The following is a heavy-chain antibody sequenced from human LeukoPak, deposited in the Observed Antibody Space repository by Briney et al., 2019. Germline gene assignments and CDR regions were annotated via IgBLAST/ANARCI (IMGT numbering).Heavy chain of an antibody. CDR1: GFSFSSYS. CDR2: ISSGSSSV. V-gene: IGHV3-21*01. Sequence: GGSLRLSCTPSGFSFSSYSMNWVRQTPGKGLEWVSSISSGSSSVFYAESVRGRFTISRDSAKTSVFLQMDSLRADDSALYFCARSQRLGHCVNGVCVYPYYFDFWGQGALVTVSS. D-gene: IGHD2-8*01. J-gene: IGHJ4*02. CDR3: ARSQRLGHCVNGVCVYPYYFDF.